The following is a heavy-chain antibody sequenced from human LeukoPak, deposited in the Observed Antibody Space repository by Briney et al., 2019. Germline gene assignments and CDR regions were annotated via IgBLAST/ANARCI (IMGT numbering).Heavy chain of an antibody. D-gene: IGHD3-10*01. CDR3: AKDRSGSGSYYGNFDY. J-gene: IGHJ4*02. V-gene: IGHV3-21*04. CDR2: ISSSSSYI. CDR1: GFTFSSYS. Sequence: GGSLRLSCAASGFTFSSYSMNWVRQAPGKGLEWVSSISSSSSYIYYADSVKGRFTISRDNSKNTLYLQMNSLRAEDTAVYYCAKDRSGSGSYYGNFDYWGQGTLVTVSS.